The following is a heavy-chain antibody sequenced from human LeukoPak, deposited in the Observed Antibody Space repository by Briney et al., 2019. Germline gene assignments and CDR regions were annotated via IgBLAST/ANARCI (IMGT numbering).Heavy chain of an antibody. Sequence: ASVKVSCKASGYTFTSYDINWVRQATGQGLEWMGWMNPNSGNTGYAQQFQGRVAMTRNTSISTAYMELSSLRSEDTAVHYCARSRGYDFWSGYHHWFDPWGQGTLVTVSS. CDR3: ARSRGYDFWSGYHHWFDP. CDR1: GYTFTSYD. D-gene: IGHD3-3*01. CDR2: MNPNSGNT. J-gene: IGHJ5*02. V-gene: IGHV1-8*01.